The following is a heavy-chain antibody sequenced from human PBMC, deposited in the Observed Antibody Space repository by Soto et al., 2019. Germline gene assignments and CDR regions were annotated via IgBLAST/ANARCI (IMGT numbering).Heavy chain of an antibody. V-gene: IGHV3-23*04. Sequence: EMQLVESGGGLVQPGGSLRVSCAASGFTFSSYAMSWVRQAPGKGLEWVSAISGSGGSTYYADSVKGRFTISRDNSKNTLYLQMNSLRAEDTAVYYCAKDIRLGERGWFFGRGLGMDVWGQGTTVTVSS. CDR1: GFTFSSYA. CDR2: ISGSGGST. D-gene: IGHD1-1*01. CDR3: AKDIRLGERGWFFGRGLGMDV. J-gene: IGHJ6*02.